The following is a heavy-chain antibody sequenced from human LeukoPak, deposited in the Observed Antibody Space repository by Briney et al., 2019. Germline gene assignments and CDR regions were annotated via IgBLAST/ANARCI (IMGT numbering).Heavy chain of an antibody. D-gene: IGHD3-10*01. CDR3: ARDALITMVRGVILDNWFDP. CDR2: IYTSGST. J-gene: IGHJ5*02. CDR1: GGSISSYY. V-gene: IGHV4-4*07. Sequence: PSETLSLTCTVSGGSISSYYWSWIRQPAGKGLEWIGRIYTSGSTNYNPSLKSRVTMSVDTSKNQFSLKLSSVTAADTAVYYCARDALITMVRGVILDNWFDPWGQGTLVTVSS.